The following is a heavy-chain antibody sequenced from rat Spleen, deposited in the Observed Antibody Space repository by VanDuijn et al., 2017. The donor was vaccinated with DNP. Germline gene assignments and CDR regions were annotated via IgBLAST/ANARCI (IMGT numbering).Heavy chain of an antibody. CDR2: ISYDGDRT. J-gene: IGHJ4*01. Sequence: EVQLVESGGGLVQPGRSLKLSCTASGFTFSNSDMAWVRQAPTKGLEWVATISYDGDRTYYRDSVRGRFTISRDIAKSTLYLQMDSLRSEDTATYYCTRVGDLHDGGDGDALDAWGQGTSVTVSS. D-gene: IGHD1-12*02. CDR1: GFTFSNSD. CDR3: TRVGDLHDGGDGDALDA. V-gene: IGHV5-20*01.